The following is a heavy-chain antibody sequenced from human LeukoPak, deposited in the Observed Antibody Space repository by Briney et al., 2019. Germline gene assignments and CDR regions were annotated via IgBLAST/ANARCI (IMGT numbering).Heavy chain of an antibody. CDR2: INHSGST. V-gene: IGHV4-61*01. CDR1: GASVSSGYYY. Sequence: SPSETLSLTCTVSGASVSSGYYYWSWIRQPPGKGLEWIGEINHSGSTNYNPSLKSRVTISVDTSKNQFSLKLSSVTAADTAVYYCARGKAKGPGRHYYYYGMDVWGKGTTVTVSS. D-gene: IGHD3-10*01. CDR3: ARGKAKGPGRHYYYYGMDV. J-gene: IGHJ6*04.